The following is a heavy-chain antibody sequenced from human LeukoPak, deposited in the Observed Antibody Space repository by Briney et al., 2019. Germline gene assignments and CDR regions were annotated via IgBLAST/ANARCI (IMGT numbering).Heavy chain of an antibody. D-gene: IGHD5-24*01. V-gene: IGHV3-48*03. CDR3: ARGTTISGCQSPYDAFDI. CDR2: ISSGGTTK. J-gene: IGHJ3*02. Sequence: GGSLRLSCAASGFTFSSYEMNWVRQAPGKGLEWVSYISSGGTTKYYADSVKGRFTISRDNAKNSLYLQMNSLRAEDTAVYYCARGTTISGCQSPYDAFDIWGQGTMVTVSS. CDR1: GFTFSSYE.